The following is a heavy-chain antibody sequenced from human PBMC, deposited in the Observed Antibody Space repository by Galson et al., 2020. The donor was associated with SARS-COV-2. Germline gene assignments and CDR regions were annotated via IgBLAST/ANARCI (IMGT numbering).Heavy chain of an antibody. D-gene: IGHD6-25*01. J-gene: IGHJ4*02. CDR1: GASISSNNW. CDR2: IYHSGTT. V-gene: IGHV4-4*02. CDR3: ARPTAGSLFDY. Sequence: ASENLSLTCVVSGASISSNNWWTWVRQPPGKGLEWVGEIYHSGTTNYNPSLKSRVTISVDKSKNHVLLKLNSVTAADTAVYYCARPTAGSLFDYWGQGSLVTVSS.